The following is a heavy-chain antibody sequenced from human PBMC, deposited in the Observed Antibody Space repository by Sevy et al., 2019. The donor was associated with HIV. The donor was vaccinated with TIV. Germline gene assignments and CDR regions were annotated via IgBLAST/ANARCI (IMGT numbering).Heavy chain of an antibody. J-gene: IGHJ3*01. CDR2: LSWNSGTI. V-gene: IGHV3-9*01. CDR3: AKGAGQWLGDDFDV. D-gene: IGHD6-19*01. Sequence: GGSLRLSCAASGFTFDDYAIHWVRQAPGKGLEWVSGLSWNSGTIDYADSVKGRFTISRDNAKKSLYLQMNSLRTEDTALYYCAKGAGQWLGDDFDVWGQGTMVTVSS. CDR1: GFTFDDYA.